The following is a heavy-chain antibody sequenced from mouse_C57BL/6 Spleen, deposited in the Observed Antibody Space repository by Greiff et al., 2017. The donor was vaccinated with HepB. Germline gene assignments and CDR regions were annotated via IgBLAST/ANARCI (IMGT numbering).Heavy chain of an antibody. D-gene: IGHD4-1*01. V-gene: IGHV2-2*01. Sequence: VQRVESGPGLVQPSQSLSITCTVSGFSLTSYGVHWVRQSPGKGLEWLGVIWSGGSTDYNAAFISRLSISKDNSKSQVFFKMNSLQADDTAIYYWASRLGRAWFAYWGQGTLVTVSA. CDR1: GFSLTSYG. CDR2: IWSGGST. CDR3: ASRLGRAWFAY. J-gene: IGHJ3*01.